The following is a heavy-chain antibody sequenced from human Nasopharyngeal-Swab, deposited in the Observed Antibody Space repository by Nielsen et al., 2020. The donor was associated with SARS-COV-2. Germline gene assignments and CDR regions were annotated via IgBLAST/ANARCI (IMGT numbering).Heavy chain of an antibody. CDR3: ARQDVSGSYRFMVY. J-gene: IGHJ4*02. CDR2: IYYTGST. D-gene: IGHD3-16*02. V-gene: IGHV4-59*08. Sequence: SETLSLTCAVYGGSFSGYYWSWIRQPPGKGLEWIGYIYYTGSTMYNPSLKGRVTLSVDTSENQFSLRLTSVTAADSAVYYCARQDVSGSYRFMVYWGQGTLVTVSS. CDR1: GGSFSGYY.